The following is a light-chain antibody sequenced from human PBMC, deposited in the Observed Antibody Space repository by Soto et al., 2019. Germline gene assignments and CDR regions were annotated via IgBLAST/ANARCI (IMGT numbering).Light chain of an antibody. J-gene: IGKJ5*01. CDR1: RSVGKNY. CDR2: DAS. Sequence: EIVLTQSPATLSLSPGERATLSCWASRSVGKNYLPWYQQKPGQAPRLLIYDASVRATGISDRFSGSGSGTDFTLTIGGLEPEDFAVYYCHQYANSPLTFGQGTRLEIK. V-gene: IGKV3-20*01. CDR3: HQYANSPLT.